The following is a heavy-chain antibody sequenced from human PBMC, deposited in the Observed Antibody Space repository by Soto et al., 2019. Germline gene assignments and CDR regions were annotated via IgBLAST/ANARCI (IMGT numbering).Heavy chain of an antibody. J-gene: IGHJ6*02. V-gene: IGHV4-59*12. D-gene: IGHD6-6*01. CDR1: GGSISSYY. CDR2: IYHSGST. Sequence: SETLSLTCTVSGGSISSYYWSWIRQPPGKGLEWIGYIYHSGSTNYNPSLKSRVTISVDTSKNQFSLKLSSVTAADTAVYYCARSLAARPIYGMDVWGQGTTVTVS. CDR3: ARSLAARPIYGMDV.